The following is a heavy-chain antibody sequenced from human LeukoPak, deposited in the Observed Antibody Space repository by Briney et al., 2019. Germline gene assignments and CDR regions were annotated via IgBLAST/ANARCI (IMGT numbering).Heavy chain of an antibody. CDR2: ISGSGGST. CDR3: VKDIQLST. J-gene: IGHJ3*01. D-gene: IGHD5-24*01. V-gene: IGHV3-23*01. Sequence: GGSLRLSCAASGFTFSSYAMSWVRQAPGKGLEWLSAISGSGGSTYYADSVKGRFTISRDNSNHTLSLQMNSLRVEDTAIYYCVKDIQLSTWGLGTMVTVSS. CDR1: GFTFSSYA.